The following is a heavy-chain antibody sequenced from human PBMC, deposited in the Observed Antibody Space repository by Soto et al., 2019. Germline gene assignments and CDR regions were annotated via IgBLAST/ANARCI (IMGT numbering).Heavy chain of an antibody. Sequence: QVQLQESGPGLVKPSQTLSLTCSVSGASISSGGYYWSWIRQHPGKGLEWIGYIYYSGSTYYNPSLKSRVXTSXDXFKNQFSLNLSSVTAADTAVYYCARARAGGHWYFDLWGRGTLVTVSS. V-gene: IGHV4-31*03. CDR2: IYYSGST. CDR1: GASISSGGYY. CDR3: ARARAGGHWYFDL. J-gene: IGHJ2*01.